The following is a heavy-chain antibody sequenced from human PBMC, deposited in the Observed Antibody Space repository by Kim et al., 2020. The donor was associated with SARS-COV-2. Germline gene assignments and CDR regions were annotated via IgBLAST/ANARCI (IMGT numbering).Heavy chain of an antibody. CDR2: IKQDGSEK. V-gene: IGHV3-7*01. CDR3: AREVRSILWGTYGMDV. Sequence: GGSLRLSCAASGFTFSSYWMSWVRQAPGKGLEWVANIKQDGSEKYYVDSVKGRFTISRDNAKNSLYLQMNSLRAEDTAVYYCAREVRSILWGTYGMDVWGQGTTVTVSS. D-gene: IGHD2-21*01. J-gene: IGHJ6*02. CDR1: GFTFSSYW.